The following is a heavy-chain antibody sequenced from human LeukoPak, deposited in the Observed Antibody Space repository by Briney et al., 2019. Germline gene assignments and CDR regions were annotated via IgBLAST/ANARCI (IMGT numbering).Heavy chain of an antibody. CDR3: ARLAGGSSPPLRDAFDI. D-gene: IGHD6-13*01. CDR2: IYPGDSDT. V-gene: IGHV5-51*01. J-gene: IGHJ3*02. Sequence: GESLKISCKGSGYSFTSSWIGWVRQMPGKGLEWMGIIYPGDSDTKDSPSFRGQVTISADKSISTAYLQWSSLKASNTAMYYCARLAGGSSPPLRDAFDIWGQGAMVTVSS. CDR1: GYSFTSSW.